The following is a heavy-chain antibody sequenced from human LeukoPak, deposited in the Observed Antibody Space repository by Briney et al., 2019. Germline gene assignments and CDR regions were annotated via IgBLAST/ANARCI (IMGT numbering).Heavy chain of an antibody. V-gene: IGHV3-48*03. Sequence: GGSLRLSCAASGFTFSSYEMNWVRQAPGKGLEWVSYISSSGSTIYYADSVKGRFTISRDNAKNSLYLQMNSLRAEHTAVYYCARLRGYSYGYDFDYWGQGTLVTVSS. CDR2: ISSSGSTI. D-gene: IGHD5-18*01. CDR1: GFTFSSYE. J-gene: IGHJ4*02. CDR3: ARLRGYSYGYDFDY.